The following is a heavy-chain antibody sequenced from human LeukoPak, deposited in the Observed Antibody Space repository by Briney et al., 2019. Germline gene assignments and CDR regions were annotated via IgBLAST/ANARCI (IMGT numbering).Heavy chain of an antibody. CDR2: IYSGGST. J-gene: IGHJ6*02. CDR3: ARVGWELPYYYYGMDV. CDR1: GFTVSSNY. D-gene: IGHD1-26*01. Sequence: GGSLRLSCAASGFTVSSNYMSWVRQAPGKGLEWVSVIYSGGSTYYADSVKGRFTISRDNSKNTLYLQMNSLRAEDTAVYYCARVGWELPYYYYGMDVWGQGTTVTVSS. V-gene: IGHV3-53*01.